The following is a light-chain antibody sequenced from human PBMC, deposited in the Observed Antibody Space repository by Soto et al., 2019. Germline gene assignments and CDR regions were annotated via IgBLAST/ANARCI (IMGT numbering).Light chain of an antibody. J-gene: IGLJ1*01. CDR3: CSYAGSYTGV. V-gene: IGLV2-11*01. Sequence: QSVLTQPRSLSGSPGQSVTTSCTGTSKYIGGYNYVSWYQQHPGKAPKLMIYDVSKRPSGVPDRFSGSKSGNTASLTISGLQAEDEADYYCCSYAGSYTGVFGTGTKVTVL. CDR2: DVS. CDR1: SKYIGGYNY.